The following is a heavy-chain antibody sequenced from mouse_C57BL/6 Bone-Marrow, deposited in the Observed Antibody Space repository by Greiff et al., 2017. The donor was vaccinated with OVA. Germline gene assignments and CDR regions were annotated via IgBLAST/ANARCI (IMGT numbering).Heavy chain of an antibody. D-gene: IGHD3-3*01. CDR3: ARDGQFDV. CDR1: GFTFSSYA. J-gene: IGHJ1*03. Sequence: EVQRVESGGGLVKPGGSLKLSCAASGFTFSSYAMSWVRQTPEKRLAWVATISDGGSYTYYPDNVKGRFTISRDNAKNNLYLQMSHLKSEDTAMYYCARDGQFDVWGTGTTVTVSS. V-gene: IGHV5-4*01. CDR2: ISDGGSYT.